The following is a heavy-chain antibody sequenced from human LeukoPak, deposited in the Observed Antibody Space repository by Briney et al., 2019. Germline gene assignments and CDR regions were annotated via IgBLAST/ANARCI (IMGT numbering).Heavy chain of an antibody. J-gene: IGHJ3*02. CDR1: GYTFTSYY. Sequence: GASVKVSCKASGYTFTSYYIHWVRQAPGQGLGWMGIINPSGGSTSYAQKFQGRVTMTRDTSTSTVYMELSSLRSEDTAVYYCARSYYDSSGPYAFDIWGQGTMVTVSS. D-gene: IGHD3-22*01. CDR3: ARSYYDSSGPYAFDI. V-gene: IGHV1-46*01. CDR2: INPSGGST.